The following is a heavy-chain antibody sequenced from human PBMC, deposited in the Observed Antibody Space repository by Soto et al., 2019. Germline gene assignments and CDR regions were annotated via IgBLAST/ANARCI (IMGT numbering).Heavy chain of an antibody. J-gene: IGHJ4*02. CDR1: GFTFSSYW. Sequence: PRGSLRLSCAVSGFTFSSYWMNWVRQAPGKGLEWVANIKPDGSEKYYVDSVRGRFTISRDNAKNSLYLEMNSLSAEDTALYYCARDCDFWGQGTLVTVSS. CDR3: ARDCDF. CDR2: IKPDGSEK. V-gene: IGHV3-7*03. D-gene: IGHD3-3*01.